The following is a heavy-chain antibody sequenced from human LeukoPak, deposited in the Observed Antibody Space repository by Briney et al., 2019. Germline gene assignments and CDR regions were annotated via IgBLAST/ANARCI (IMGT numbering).Heavy chain of an antibody. CDR1: GFTVSSNS. CDR2: INWNGGST. CDR3: ARHDSSGYYYFYD. J-gene: IGHJ4*02. V-gene: IGHV3-20*01. Sequence: GGSLRLSCAASGFTVSSNSMSRARQAPGKGLEWVSGINWNGGSTGYADSVKGRFTISRDNAKNSLYLQMNSLRAEDTALYHCARHDSSGYYYFYDWGQGTLVTVSS. D-gene: IGHD3-22*01.